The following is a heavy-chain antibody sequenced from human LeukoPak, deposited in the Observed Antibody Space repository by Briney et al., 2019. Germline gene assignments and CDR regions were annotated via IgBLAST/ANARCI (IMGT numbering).Heavy chain of an antibody. D-gene: IGHD6-19*01. J-gene: IGHJ4*02. CDR2: IYYSGSA. V-gene: IGHV4-59*08. Sequence: SETLSLTCTVSGGSISSYYWSWIRQPPGKGLEWIGYIYYSGSANYNPSLRSRVTISVDTSKNQFSLKLSSVTAADTAVYYCARHSSGWYDFDYWGQGTLVTVSS. CDR3: ARHSSGWYDFDY. CDR1: GGSISSYY.